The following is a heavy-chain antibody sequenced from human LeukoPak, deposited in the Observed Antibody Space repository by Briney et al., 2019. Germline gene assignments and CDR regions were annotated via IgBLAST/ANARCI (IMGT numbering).Heavy chain of an antibody. CDR1: GFTFSGYA. V-gene: IGHV3-33*01. CDR2: IWYDGSNK. Sequence: GGSLRLSCTPSGFTFSGYAMHWVRQAPGKGLGWVAVIWYDGSNKYYADSVKGRFTISRDNSKNTLYLQMNSLRAEDTAVYYCASGNREYSSSWYKGDYMDVWGKGTTVTVSS. J-gene: IGHJ6*03. D-gene: IGHD6-13*01. CDR3: ASGNREYSSSWYKGDYMDV.